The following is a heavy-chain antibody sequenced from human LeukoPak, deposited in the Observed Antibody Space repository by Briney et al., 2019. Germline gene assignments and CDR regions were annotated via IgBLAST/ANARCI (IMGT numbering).Heavy chain of an antibody. J-gene: IGHJ4*02. D-gene: IGHD2-2*01. CDR2: MFYSGNT. CDR3: ARLGPINSSWQLTYYFDY. V-gene: IGHV4-4*07. CDR1: GASITSYH. Sequence: SETLSLTCTVSGASITSYHWSWIRQPAGKGLEWIGRMFYSGNTDYNPSLKSRLTMSIDTSKNQFSLKLSSVTAADTAVYYCARLGPINSSWQLTYYFDYWGQGTLVTVSS.